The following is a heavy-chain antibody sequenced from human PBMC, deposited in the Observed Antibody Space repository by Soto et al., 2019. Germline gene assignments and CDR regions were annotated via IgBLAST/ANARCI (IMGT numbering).Heavy chain of an antibody. V-gene: IGHV3-23*01. J-gene: IGHJ4*02. D-gene: IGHD4-17*01. Sequence: EVQLLESGGGLVQPGGSLRLSCAASGFTFSTYAMSWVRQAPGKGLEWVSGVNGGGGKIYYAASVKGRFTISRHNSKTTLYLQMNSLSAEDTAVYYCARDYGDNPFAYWCQGTMVTFSS. CDR2: VNGGGGKI. CDR1: GFTFSTYA. CDR3: ARDYGDNPFAY.